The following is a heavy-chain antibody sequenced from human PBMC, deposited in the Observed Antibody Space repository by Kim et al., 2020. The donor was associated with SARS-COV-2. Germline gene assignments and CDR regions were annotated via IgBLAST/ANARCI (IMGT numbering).Heavy chain of an antibody. V-gene: IGHV4-34*01. CDR1: GGSFSGYY. D-gene: IGHD6-6*01. J-gene: IGHJ4*02. CDR3: ARGQLGDY. CDR2: INHSGST. Sequence: SETLSLTCAVYGGSFSGYYWSWIRQPPGKGLEWIGEINHSGSTNYNPALKSRVTISVDTSKNQFSLKLSSVTAADTAVYYCARGQLGDYWGQGTLVTGSS.